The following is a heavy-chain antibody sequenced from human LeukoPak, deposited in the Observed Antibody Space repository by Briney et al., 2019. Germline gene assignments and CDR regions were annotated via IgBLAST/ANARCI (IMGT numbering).Heavy chain of an antibody. Sequence: SETLSLTCTVSGGSISNHCWSWIRQSAGKGLEWIGRIYITGSTNYNPSLKSRVSMSLDTSKNQLSLKLSSVTAADTAVYYCARVHYYDNSGYWFFDYWGQGTLVTVSS. V-gene: IGHV4-4*07. CDR3: ARVHYYDNSGYWFFDY. CDR2: IYITGST. J-gene: IGHJ4*02. CDR1: GGSISNHC. D-gene: IGHD3-22*01.